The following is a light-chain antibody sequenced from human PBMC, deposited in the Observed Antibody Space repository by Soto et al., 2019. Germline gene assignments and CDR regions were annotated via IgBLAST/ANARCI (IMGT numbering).Light chain of an antibody. CDR2: DDS. J-gene: IGLJ3*02. Sequence: SYVLTQPPSVSVAPGQTAKIACGGHNVGSNSVHWCQQKAGQAPVLVLYDDSDRPSGIPERFSGSNSGNTATLTINSVEAGDEADYYCQVWDFTNNHVVFGGGTKLTVL. CDR3: QVWDFTNNHVV. V-gene: IGLV3-21*02. CDR1: NVGSNS.